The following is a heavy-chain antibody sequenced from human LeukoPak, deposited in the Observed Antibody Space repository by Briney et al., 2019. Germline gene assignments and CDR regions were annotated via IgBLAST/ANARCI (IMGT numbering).Heavy chain of an antibody. D-gene: IGHD6-25*01. CDR2: ISSSSSYI. V-gene: IGHV3-21*01. CDR3: ARGIAAAGRLFDY. CDR1: GFTFSSYS. Sequence: GGSLRLSCAASGFTFSSYSMNWVRQAPGKGLEWVSSISSSSSYIYYADSVKGRFTISRDNAKNSLYLQMNSLRAEDTAVYYCARGIAAAGRLFDYWGQGTLVTVSS. J-gene: IGHJ4*02.